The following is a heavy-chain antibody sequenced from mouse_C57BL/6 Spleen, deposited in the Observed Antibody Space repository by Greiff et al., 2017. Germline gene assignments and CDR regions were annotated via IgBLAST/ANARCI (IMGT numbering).Heavy chain of an antibody. CDR2: ISSGGSYT. CDR3: ASNYYGSNFDV. V-gene: IGHV5-6*01. J-gene: IGHJ1*03. CDR1: GFTFSSYG. D-gene: IGHD1-1*01. Sequence: EVQLVESGGDLVKPGGSLKLSCAASGFTFSSYGMSWVRQTPDKRLEWVATISSGGSYTYYPDSVKGRFTISRDNAKNTLYLQMSSLKSEDTAMYYCASNYYGSNFDVWGTGTTVTVSS.